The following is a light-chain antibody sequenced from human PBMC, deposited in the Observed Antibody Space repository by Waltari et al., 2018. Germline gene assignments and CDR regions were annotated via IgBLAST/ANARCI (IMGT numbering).Light chain of an antibody. J-gene: IGKJ2*01. CDR3: QQSYSTPYT. V-gene: IGKV1-39*01. CDR2: AAS. CDR1: QSISSS. Sequence: DIQMTQSPSSLSASVGDSVTITCRASQSISSSLNWYQQKPGKAPKLLIYAASSLQSGVPSSFSGSGSGTDFTLTISSLQPEDFATYYCQQSYSTPYTFGQGTKLEIK.